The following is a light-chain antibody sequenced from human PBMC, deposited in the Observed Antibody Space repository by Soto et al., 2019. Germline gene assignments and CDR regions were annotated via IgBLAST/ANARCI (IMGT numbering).Light chain of an antibody. CDR1: HIFGSTY. Sequence: IVLTQSPGTLSLSPGERATLSCRASHIFGSTYSAWYQQKPGQAPRLLIYGASSRAAGIPDRFSGSGSGTDFTLTISRLEPEDVAVYYCQQYGDSPWTFGQGTKVDI. J-gene: IGKJ1*01. CDR3: QQYGDSPWT. CDR2: GAS. V-gene: IGKV3-20*01.